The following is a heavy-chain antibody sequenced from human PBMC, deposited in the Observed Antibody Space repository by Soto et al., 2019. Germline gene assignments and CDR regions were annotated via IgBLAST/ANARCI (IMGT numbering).Heavy chain of an antibody. Sequence: QVQLVQPGAEVKKPGASVKFSCKASGYIFTTFYIHWVRQAPGQGLEWIGLINPNGGRTNYAQNFQGRVTMTRDLSATTVYIDLSSLRSEDPAVYFCTRGLASGDYWGQGTLITVSS. D-gene: IGHD6-6*01. CDR1: GYIFTTFY. CDR2: INPNGGRT. J-gene: IGHJ4*02. V-gene: IGHV1-46*03. CDR3: TRGLASGDY.